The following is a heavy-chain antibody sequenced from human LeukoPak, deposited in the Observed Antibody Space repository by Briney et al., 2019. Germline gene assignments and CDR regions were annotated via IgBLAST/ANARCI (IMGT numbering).Heavy chain of an antibody. CDR2: ISGNGGRT. V-gene: IGHV3-23*01. J-gene: IGHJ3*02. Sequence: PVGSLRLSCAVSRNWPSNFGTSWVRPAPGKGPECVSFISGNGGRTDYAESVERRFTISRDNSKNTVYLQMNSLRDEDTAAYYCAKDPNGDYVGTCDMWGRGTMVTVSS. CDR3: AKDPNGDYVGTCDM. CDR1: RNWPSNFG. D-gene: IGHD4-17*01.